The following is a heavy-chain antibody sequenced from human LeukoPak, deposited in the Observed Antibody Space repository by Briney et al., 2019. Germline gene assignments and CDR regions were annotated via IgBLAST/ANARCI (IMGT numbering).Heavy chain of an antibody. J-gene: IGHJ6*02. V-gene: IGHV3-30*18. D-gene: IGHD6-13*01. CDR2: ISYDGSNK. CDR1: GSTFSSYG. Sequence: PGRSLRLSCAASGSTFSSYGMHWVRQAPGKGLEWVAVISYDGSNKYYADSVKGRFTISRDNSKNTLYLQMNSLRAEDTAVYYCAKCPAAADHYYYGMDVWGQGTTVTVSS. CDR3: AKCPAAADHYYYGMDV.